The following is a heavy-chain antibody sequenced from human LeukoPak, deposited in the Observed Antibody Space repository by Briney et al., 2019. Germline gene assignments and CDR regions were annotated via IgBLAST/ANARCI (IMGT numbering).Heavy chain of an antibody. CDR1: GFTVSTNY. J-gene: IGHJ4*02. D-gene: IGHD6-6*01. Sequence: GGSLRLSCAASGFTVSTNYMSWVRQAPGKGLEWVSVIYSGGSTYYADSVKGRFTISRDNSKNTLYLQMNSLRAEDTAVYYCARLSIASPSTFDYWGQGTLVTVSS. CDR2: IYSGGST. CDR3: ARLSIASPSTFDY. V-gene: IGHV3-66*01.